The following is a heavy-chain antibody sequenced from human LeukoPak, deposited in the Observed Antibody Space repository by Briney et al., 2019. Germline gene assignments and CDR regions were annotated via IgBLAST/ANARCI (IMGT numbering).Heavy chain of an antibody. J-gene: IGHJ4*02. Sequence: SETLSLTCLVSRCIHLWRQFHDLVRQPPGKGLEWIGSISHSGSSYSKPSLKSRVIISVDTSNNQFSLKLTSVTAADTATYYCARDGYYYDGSFEYWGQGIRVAVSS. V-gene: IGHV4-38-2*02. CDR2: ISHSGSS. D-gene: IGHD3-22*01. CDR1: RCIHLWRQF. CDR3: ARDGYYYDGSFEY.